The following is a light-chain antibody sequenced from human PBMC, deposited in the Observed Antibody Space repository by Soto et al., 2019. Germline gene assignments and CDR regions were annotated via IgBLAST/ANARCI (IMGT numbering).Light chain of an antibody. CDR3: AAWDESLSGHYV. CDR1: SSNIGSNY. J-gene: IGLJ1*01. V-gene: IGLV1-47*02. CDR2: SNN. Sequence: QSVLTQPPSASGTPGQRVTISRSGSSSNIGSNYVYWYQQLPGTAPKLLIYSNNQRPSGVPDRFSGSKSGTSASLAISGLRSEDEADYYCAAWDESLSGHYVFGTGTKVTVL.